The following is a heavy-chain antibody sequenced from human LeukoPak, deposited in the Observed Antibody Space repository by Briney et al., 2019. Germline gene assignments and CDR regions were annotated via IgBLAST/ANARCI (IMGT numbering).Heavy chain of an antibody. D-gene: IGHD2-8*01. V-gene: IGHV4-39*02. CDR1: GGSISSSSYY. CDR2: IYYSGST. CDR3: ARECLLCYTNYYYYYYMDV. Sequence: KPSETLSLTCTVSGGSISSSSYYWGWIRQPPGKGLEWIGSIYYSGSTYYNPSLKSRVTISVDTSKNQFSLKLSSVTAADTAVYYCARECLLCYTNYYYYYYMDVWGKGTTVTVSS. J-gene: IGHJ6*03.